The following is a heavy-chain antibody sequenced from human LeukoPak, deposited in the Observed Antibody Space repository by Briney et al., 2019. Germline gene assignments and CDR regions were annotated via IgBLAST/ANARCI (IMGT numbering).Heavy chain of an antibody. V-gene: IGHV4-61*02. J-gene: IGHJ5*02. CDR3: ARGESDGFDP. CDR1: GGSISSGSYY. Sequence: SETLSLTCTVSGGSISSGSYYWSWIRQPAGKGLEWIGRIYTSGTTNYNPSLKSRVTISVDTSKNQFSLKLSSVTAADTAVYYCARGESDGFDPWGQGTLVTVSS. CDR2: IYTSGTT.